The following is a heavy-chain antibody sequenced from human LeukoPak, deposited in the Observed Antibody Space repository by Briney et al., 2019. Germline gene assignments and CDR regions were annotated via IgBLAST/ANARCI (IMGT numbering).Heavy chain of an antibody. CDR3: ARGGIVVVPPDISPHDALDI. Sequence: ASVKVSCKASGGTFSSYAISWVRQAPGQGLEWMGGIIPVFGTAIYAQKFQGRVTITADESTSTAYMELSTLRSEDTAVYYCARGGIVVVPPDISPHDALDIWGQGTMVTVSS. J-gene: IGHJ3*02. V-gene: IGHV1-69*13. CDR1: GGTFSSYA. CDR2: IIPVFGTA. D-gene: IGHD2-2*01.